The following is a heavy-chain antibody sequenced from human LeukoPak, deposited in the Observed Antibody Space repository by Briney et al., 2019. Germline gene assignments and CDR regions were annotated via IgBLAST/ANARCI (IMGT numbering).Heavy chain of an antibody. CDR1: GYTFAGYY. CDR2: INPNSGGT. J-gene: IGHJ4*02. D-gene: IGHD2-2*01. Sequence: ASVKVSCKASGYTFAGYYMHWVRQAPGQGLEWMGWINPNSGGTNYAQKFQGRVTMTRDTSISTAYMELSRLRSDDTAVYYCARGPLANIVVVPAAIRVFDYWGQGTLVTVSS. V-gene: IGHV1-2*02. CDR3: ARGPLANIVVVPAAIRVFDY.